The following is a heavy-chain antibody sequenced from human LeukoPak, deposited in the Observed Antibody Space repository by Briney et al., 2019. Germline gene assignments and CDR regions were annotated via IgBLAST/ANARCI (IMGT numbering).Heavy chain of an antibody. CDR3: ARGQTYSGRMFDY. CDR2: TYYRSKWYS. CDR1: GDSVSSSTAA. D-gene: IGHD1-26*01. Sequence: SQTLSLTCAISGDSVSSSTAAWNWIRQSPSRGLEWLGRTYYRSKWYSDFAGYVKSRITIDPDTSKNQFSLQLNSVTPDDTAVYLCARGQTYSGRMFDYWGQGTLVTVSS. V-gene: IGHV6-1*01. J-gene: IGHJ4*02.